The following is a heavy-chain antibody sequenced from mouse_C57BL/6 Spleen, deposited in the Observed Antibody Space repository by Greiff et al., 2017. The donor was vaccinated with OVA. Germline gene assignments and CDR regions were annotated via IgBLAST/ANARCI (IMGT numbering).Heavy chain of an antibody. CDR3: AREGNWDSYYYAMDY. D-gene: IGHD4-1*01. CDR1: GYAFTNYL. CDR2: INPGSGGT. Sequence: QVQLQQSGAELVRPGTSVKVSCKASGYAFTNYLIEWVKQRPGQGLEWIGVINPGSGGTNYNEKFKGKATLTADKSSSTAYMQLSSLTSEDSAVYFGAREGNWDSYYYAMDYWGQGTSVTVSS. V-gene: IGHV1-54*01. J-gene: IGHJ4*01.